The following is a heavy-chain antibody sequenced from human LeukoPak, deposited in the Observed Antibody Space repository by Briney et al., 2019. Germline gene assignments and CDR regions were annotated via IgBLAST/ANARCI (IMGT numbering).Heavy chain of an antibody. J-gene: IGHJ6*03. V-gene: IGHV1-24*01. CDR3: ATVQYSSSSVRFYYYMDV. CDR2: FDPEDGET. Sequence: GASVKVSCKVSGYTLTELSMHWVRQAPGKGLEWMGGFDPEDGETIYAQKFQGRVTMTEDTSTDTAYMKLSSLRSEDTAVYYCATVQYSSSSVRFYYYMDVWGKGTTVTVSS. CDR1: GYTLTELS. D-gene: IGHD6-6*01.